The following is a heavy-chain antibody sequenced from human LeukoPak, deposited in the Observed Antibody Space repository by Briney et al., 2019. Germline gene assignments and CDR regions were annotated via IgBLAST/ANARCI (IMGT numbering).Heavy chain of an antibody. CDR1: GGSISSSNW. CDR2: IYHSGST. Sequence: SGTLSLTCAVSGGSISSSNWWSWVRQPPGKGLEWIGEIYHSGSTYYNPSLKSRVTISVDSSKNQFSLKLNSVTAADTAVYYCARDSSTVTTRHFDYWGQGTLVTVSS. J-gene: IGHJ4*02. CDR3: ARDSSTVTTRHFDY. D-gene: IGHD4-17*01. V-gene: IGHV4-4*02.